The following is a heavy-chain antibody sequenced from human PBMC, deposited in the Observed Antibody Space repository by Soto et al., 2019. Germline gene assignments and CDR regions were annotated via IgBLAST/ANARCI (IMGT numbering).Heavy chain of an antibody. CDR3: ARHEPSSSLIVAFDP. Sequence: SETLSLTCTVSGDSISSSSHYWGWIRQPPGKGLEWIGSIFYSGVTYYNPSLKSRVTISVETSKNQFSLKLGSVTAADTALYFCARHEPSSSLIVAFDPWGQGALVTVSS. J-gene: IGHJ5*02. CDR2: IFYSGVT. D-gene: IGHD3-22*01. V-gene: IGHV4-39*01. CDR1: GDSISSSSHY.